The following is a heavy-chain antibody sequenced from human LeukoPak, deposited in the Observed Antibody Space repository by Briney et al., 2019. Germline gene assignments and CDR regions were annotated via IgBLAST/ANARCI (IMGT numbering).Heavy chain of an antibody. CDR3: ARDPVQVVYLHFDY. CDR1: GYTFSDYH. V-gene: IGHV1-2*02. D-gene: IGHD2-8*02. CDR2: INPISGAT. J-gene: IGHJ4*02. Sequence: ASVKVSCKASGYTFSDYHMHWVRQAPGQGLEWMGYINPISGATNLRQKFRGRVTMTRDTSTSTVYMELSGLISDDTAVYYCARDPVQVVYLHFDYWGQGTLVTVSS.